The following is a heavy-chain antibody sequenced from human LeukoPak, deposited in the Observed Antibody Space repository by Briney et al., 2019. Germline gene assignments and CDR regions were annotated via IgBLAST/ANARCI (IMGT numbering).Heavy chain of an antibody. CDR1: GGSISSSSYY. CDR2: IYYSGST. Sequence: PSETLSLTCTVSGGSISSSSYYWGWIRQPPGKGLEWIGSIYYSGSTYYNPSLKSRVTISVDTSKNQFSLKLSSVTAADTAVYYCARHLGYCSSTSWYPVLTAYYFDYWGQGTLVTVSS. J-gene: IGHJ4*02. CDR3: ARHLGYCSSTSWYPVLTAYYFDY. D-gene: IGHD2-2*01. V-gene: IGHV4-39*01.